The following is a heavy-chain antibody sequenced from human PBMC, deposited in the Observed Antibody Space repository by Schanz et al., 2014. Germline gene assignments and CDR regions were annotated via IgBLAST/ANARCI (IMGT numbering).Heavy chain of an antibody. CDR3: ARIGGSVFDY. J-gene: IGHJ4*02. V-gene: IGHV3-23*01. CDR1: GFSLDIFA. D-gene: IGHD3-10*01. Sequence: EVHLLESGGGLVQPGGSLRLSCATSGFSLDIFAVSWVRQAPGKGLEWVSSFNDGGVNKYYADSVKGRFTISSDNSKSTLYLQMSSLRAEDTGVYYCARIGGSVFDYGAQGTLXTVSS. CDR2: FNDGGVNK.